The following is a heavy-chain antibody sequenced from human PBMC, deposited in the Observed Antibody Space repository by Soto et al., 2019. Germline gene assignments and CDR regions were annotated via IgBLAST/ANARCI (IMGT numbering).Heavy chain of an antibody. D-gene: IGHD6-13*01. V-gene: IGHV4-59*01. J-gene: IGHJ6*02. Sequence: SETLSLTCTVSGDSISSYSWSWIRQPTGKGLEWIGYISYSGSTNYNPSLKSRVSILVDTSKNQFSLKLSSVTAADTAVYYCARCVSAAGMCYYGLDVWGQGTTVTVSS. CDR2: ISYSGST. CDR1: GDSISSYS. CDR3: ARCVSAAGMCYYGLDV.